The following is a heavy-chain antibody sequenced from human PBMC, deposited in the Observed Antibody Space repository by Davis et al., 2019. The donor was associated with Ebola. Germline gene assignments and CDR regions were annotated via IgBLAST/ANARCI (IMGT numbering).Heavy chain of an antibody. J-gene: IGHJ4*02. CDR3: LGGRYGEPFDY. Sequence: PSETLSLTCTVSGGSISSHYWSWIRQPPGKGLEWVANIYYSRSTHYNPSLKSRVTISVDTSKNQVSLKLSSVTAADTAVYYCLGGRYGEPFDYWGQGTLVTVSS. V-gene: IGHV4-59*11. CDR2: IYYSRST. CDR1: GGSISSHY. D-gene: IGHD4-17*01.